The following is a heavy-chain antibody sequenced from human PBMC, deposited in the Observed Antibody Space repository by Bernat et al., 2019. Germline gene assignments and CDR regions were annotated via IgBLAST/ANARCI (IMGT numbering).Heavy chain of an antibody. CDR1: GGSISSSSYY. Sequence: QLQLQESGPGLVKPSETLSLTCTVSGGSISSSSYYWGWIRQPPGKGLEWIGSIYYSGSTYYNPSLKSRVTISVDTSKNQFSLKLSSVTATDTAVYYCASLCCTGLTSSDYWGQGTLVTVSS. D-gene: IGHD2-8*02. CDR2: IYYSGST. CDR3: ASLCCTGLTSSDY. J-gene: IGHJ4*01. V-gene: IGHV4-39*01.